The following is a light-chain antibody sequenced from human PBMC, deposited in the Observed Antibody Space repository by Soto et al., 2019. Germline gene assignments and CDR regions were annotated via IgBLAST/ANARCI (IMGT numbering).Light chain of an antibody. J-gene: IGKJ1*01. V-gene: IGKV1-39*01. CDR1: QSISSY. CDR3: QQSYSSSWT. Sequence: DIQMTQSPSSLSASVGDRVTITCRASQSISSYLNWYQQKPRKPPKLLIYAASSLQSGVPSRFSGSGSGTDFTLTISSLQPEDFATYYCQQSYSSSWTFGQGTKVEIK. CDR2: AAS.